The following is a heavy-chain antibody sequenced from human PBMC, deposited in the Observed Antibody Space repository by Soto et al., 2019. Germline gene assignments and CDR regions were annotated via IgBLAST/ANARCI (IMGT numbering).Heavy chain of an antibody. CDR1: GFTFSSYA. J-gene: IGHJ4*02. CDR2: ISYDGSNK. CDR3: ARDGGVAARLSPDY. D-gene: IGHD6-6*01. Sequence: QVQLVESGGGVVQPGRSLRLSCAASGFTFSSYAMHWVRQAPGKWLEWVAVISYDGSNKYYADSVKGRFTISRDNSKNTLYLQMTSLIAEDTAVYYCARDGGVAARLSPDYWGQGTLFTVSS. V-gene: IGHV3-30-3*01.